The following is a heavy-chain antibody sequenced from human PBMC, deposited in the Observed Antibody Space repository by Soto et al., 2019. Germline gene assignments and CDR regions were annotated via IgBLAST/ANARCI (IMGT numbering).Heavy chain of an antibody. D-gene: IGHD6-19*01. CDR1: GYTFTSYA. J-gene: IGHJ4*02. CDR3: ARVKGGLEAVAGTLFDY. V-gene: IGHV1-3*01. Sequence: AASVKVSCKASGYTFTSYAMHWVRQAPGQRLEWMGWINAGNGNTKYSQKFQGRVTITRDTSASTAYMELSSLRSEDTAVYYCARVKGGLEAVAGTLFDYWGQGTLVTVSS. CDR2: INAGNGNT.